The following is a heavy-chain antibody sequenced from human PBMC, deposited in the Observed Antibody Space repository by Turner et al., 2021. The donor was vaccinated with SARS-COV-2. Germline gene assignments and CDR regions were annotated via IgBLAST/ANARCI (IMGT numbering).Heavy chain of an antibody. CDR3: AKDSVMIILYYFYNMDV. V-gene: IGHV3-30*18. CDR2: ISYDGSNK. CDR1: GFTFSTYG. Sequence: QVQLVESGGGVVQPGRSLRLSCAASGFTFSTYGMHWVRQAPGKGLEWVAVISYDGSNKYYADSVKGRFTISRDNSKNTLYLQMNSLRAEDTAVYYCAKDSVMIILYYFYNMDVWGQGTTVTVSS. J-gene: IGHJ6*02. D-gene: IGHD3-16*01.